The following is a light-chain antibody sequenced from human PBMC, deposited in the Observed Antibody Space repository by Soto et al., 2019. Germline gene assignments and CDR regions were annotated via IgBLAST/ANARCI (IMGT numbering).Light chain of an antibody. CDR3: SSYISSSNVV. J-gene: IGLJ2*01. CDR2: DVS. V-gene: IGLV2-14*01. Sequence: QSVLTQPASVSGSPGQSITISCTGTSSDVGGYNYVSWYQQHPGKAPKLMIYDVSNRPSGVSNRFSGSKSGNTASLTISGLQAEDEADYYCSSYISSSNVVFGGGTKVTVL. CDR1: SSDVGGYNY.